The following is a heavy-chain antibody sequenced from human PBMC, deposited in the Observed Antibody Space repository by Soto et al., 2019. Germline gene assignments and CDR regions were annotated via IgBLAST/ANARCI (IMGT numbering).Heavy chain of an antibody. D-gene: IGHD2-15*01. Sequence: ASVKVSCKASGYTFTSYAMHWVRQAPGQRLEWMGWINAGNGNTKYSQKFQGRVTITRDTSASTAYMELSSLRSEDTAVYYCARVDLGYCSGGSCYSRYNWFDPWGQGTLVTVSS. CDR3: ARVDLGYCSGGSCYSRYNWFDP. V-gene: IGHV1-3*01. J-gene: IGHJ5*02. CDR1: GYTFTSYA. CDR2: INAGNGNT.